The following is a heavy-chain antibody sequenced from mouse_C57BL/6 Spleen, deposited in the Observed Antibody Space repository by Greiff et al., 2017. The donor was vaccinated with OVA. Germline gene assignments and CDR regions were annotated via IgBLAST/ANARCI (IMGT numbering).Heavy chain of an antibody. V-gene: IGHV7-1*01. D-gene: IGHD1-1*01. CDR2: SRNKANDYTT. J-gene: IGHJ1*03. CDR3: ARDAYGSRYFDV. CDR1: GFTFSDFY. Sequence: EVQGVESGGGLVQSGRSLRLSCATSGFTFSDFYMEWVRQAPGKGLEWIAASRNKANDYTTEYSASVKGRFIVSRDTSQSILYLQMNALRAEDTAIYYCARDAYGSRYFDVWGTGTTVTVSS.